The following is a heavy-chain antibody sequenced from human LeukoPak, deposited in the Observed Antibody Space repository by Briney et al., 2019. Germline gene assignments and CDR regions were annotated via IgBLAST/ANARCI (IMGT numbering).Heavy chain of an antibody. CDR2: ISYDVGKK. D-gene: IGHD3-22*01. Sequence: GGSLRLSCAASGFTFSSYNLNWVRQAPGKVLEWLAVISYDVGKKYYADSVKGRFTISRDNSKNTLYLQMNSLRAEDTAVYYCAKDDYYDTSGYRDWGQGTLVTVSS. CDR1: GFTFSSYN. CDR3: AKDDYYDTSGYRD. J-gene: IGHJ4*02. V-gene: IGHV3-30*18.